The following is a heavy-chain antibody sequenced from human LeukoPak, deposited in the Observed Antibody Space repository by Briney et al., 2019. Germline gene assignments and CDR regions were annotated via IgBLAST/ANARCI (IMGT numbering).Heavy chain of an antibody. V-gene: IGHV4-39*02. CDR2: IYYSGRT. D-gene: IGHD3-22*01. J-gene: IGHJ1*01. CDR3: ARRRYYDSTGYFD. Sequence: PSETLSLTCTVSGGFISSSSYYWGWIRQPPGKGLEWIGDIYYSGRTYYNPSLRSRVSISLDTSMNHFSLNLSSVTAADTAVYYCARRRYYDSTGYFDWGRGSLVIVSS. CDR1: GGFISSSSYY.